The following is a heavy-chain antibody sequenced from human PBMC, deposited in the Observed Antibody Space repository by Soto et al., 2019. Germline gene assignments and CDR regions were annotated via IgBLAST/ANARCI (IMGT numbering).Heavy chain of an antibody. Sequence: PSETLSLTCTVSGGSISSYYWSWIRQPPGKGLEWIGFIYYSGSTNYNPSLKSRVTISVDTSKNQFSLKLSSVTAADTAVYYCARLRRNYYGSGSNDAFDIWGQGTMVTVSS. CDR2: IYYSGST. CDR1: GGSISSYY. D-gene: IGHD3-10*01. CDR3: ARLRRNYYGSGSNDAFDI. V-gene: IGHV4-59*01. J-gene: IGHJ3*02.